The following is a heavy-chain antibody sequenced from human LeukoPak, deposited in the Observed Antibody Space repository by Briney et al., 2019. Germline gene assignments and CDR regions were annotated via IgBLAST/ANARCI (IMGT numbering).Heavy chain of an antibody. CDR1: GFTFTSYS. V-gene: IGHV3-11*01. CDR3: ARDLYHCSSTSCYRDWFDP. CDR2: ISSSGSTI. Sequence: GGSLRLSCAASGFTFTSYSMSWVRQAPGKGLEWVSYISSSGSTIYYADSVKGRFTISRDNAKNSLYLQMNSLRAEDTAVYYCARDLYHCSSTSCYRDWFDPWGQGTLVTVSS. J-gene: IGHJ5*02. D-gene: IGHD2-2*01.